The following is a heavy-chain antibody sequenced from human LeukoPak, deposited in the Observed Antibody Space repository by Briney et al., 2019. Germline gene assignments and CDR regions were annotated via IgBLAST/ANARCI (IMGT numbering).Heavy chain of an antibody. D-gene: IGHD4-17*01. CDR3: AKAPAPYGDYIYYFDY. CDR1: GFTFSSYG. Sequence: GGSLRLSCAASGFTFSSYGMHWVRQAPGKGLEWVAFIRYDGSNKYYADSVKGRFTISRDNSKNTLYLQMNSLRAEDTAVYYCAKAPAPYGDYIYYFDYWGQGTLVTVSS. CDR2: IRYDGSNK. V-gene: IGHV3-30*02. J-gene: IGHJ4*02.